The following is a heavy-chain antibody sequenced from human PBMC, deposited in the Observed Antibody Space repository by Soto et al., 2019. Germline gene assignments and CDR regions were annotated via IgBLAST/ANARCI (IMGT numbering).Heavy chain of an antibody. Sequence: GGSLRLSCAASGFTFNSFAMTWVRQAPGKGLEWVSIISSSGDGKYYVDSVKGRFTISRDNSRNTLNLQMNSLRAEDTAVYYCEKNADFWIWGMDVWGQGTTVTVSS. CDR3: EKNADFWIWGMDV. D-gene: IGHD3-3*01. CDR2: ISSSGDGK. CDR1: GFTFNSFA. J-gene: IGHJ6*02. V-gene: IGHV3-23*01.